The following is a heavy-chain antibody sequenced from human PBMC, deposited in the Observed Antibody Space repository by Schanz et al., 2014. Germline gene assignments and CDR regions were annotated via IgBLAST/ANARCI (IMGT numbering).Heavy chain of an antibody. CDR3: AKDLAAVGVFDY. V-gene: IGHV3-53*01. CDR2: VYMSAAST. J-gene: IGHJ4*02. CDR1: GFTVSSNY. Sequence: EVQLVESGGGLIQPGGSLRLSCAVSGFTVSSNYMSWVRQAPGKGLEWVSTVYMSAASTRYADSVKGRFTISRDNSKNTLDLQMNSLRAEDTAIYYCAKDLAAVGVFDYWGQGSLVTVSP. D-gene: IGHD6-13*01.